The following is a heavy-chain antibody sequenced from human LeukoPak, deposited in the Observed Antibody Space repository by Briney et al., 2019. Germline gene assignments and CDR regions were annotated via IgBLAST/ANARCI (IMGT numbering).Heavy chain of an antibody. Sequence: GASVNVSCKASGGTFSSYAISWVRQAAGQGVEWMGGIIPFFGTANYAQKFQGRVTITADESTSTAYMELSSLRSEDTAVYYCASWYGDYPGGSDYWRQGTVVTVPS. CDR1: GGTFSSYA. CDR3: ASWYGDYPGGSDY. CDR2: IIPFFGTA. J-gene: IGHJ4*02. D-gene: IGHD4-17*01. V-gene: IGHV1-69*13.